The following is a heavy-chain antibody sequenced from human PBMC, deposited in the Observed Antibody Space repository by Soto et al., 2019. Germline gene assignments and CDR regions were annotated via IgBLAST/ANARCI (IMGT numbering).Heavy chain of an antibody. J-gene: IGHJ4*02. CDR3: AREKNIMVLPLLSLDF. D-gene: IGHD2-8*02. CDR2: IIPIIGTP. V-gene: IGHV1-69*06. CDR1: GGTFDNYA. Sequence: VQLVQSGAEVKKPGSSVIVSCKASGGTFDNYAISWVRQAPGQGLEWMGGIIPIIGTPSYAQRFQGRVTFIADKSTRTAYMELRSLRSEDTAVYYCAREKNIMVLPLLSLDFWGQGTQVIVSS.